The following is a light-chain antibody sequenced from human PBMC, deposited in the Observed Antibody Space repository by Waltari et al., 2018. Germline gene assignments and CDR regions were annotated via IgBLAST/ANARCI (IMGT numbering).Light chain of an antibody. J-gene: IGKJ2*01. V-gene: IGKV1-5*01. Sequence: DIQMTQSPSTLSASVGDTVTITCRASPRVSSWLAWYQQKAGKAPTVLIYDASDLESGVPSRFSGSGSDTEFTLTISNLQPDDFATYYCQQYDSYVYTFGQGTKLEIK. CDR1: PRVSSW. CDR3: QQYDSYVYT. CDR2: DAS.